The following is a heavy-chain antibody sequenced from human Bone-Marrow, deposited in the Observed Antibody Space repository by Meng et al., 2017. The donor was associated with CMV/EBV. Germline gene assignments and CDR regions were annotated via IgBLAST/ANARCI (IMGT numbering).Heavy chain of an antibody. Sequence: GESLKISCAASGFTFSSYSMNWVRQAPGKGLEWVSYISSSSSTIYYADSVKGRFTISRDNAKNSLYLQMNSLRAEDTAVYYCARGGDFWSGYYNDAFDIWGQGTMVTVSS. D-gene: IGHD3-3*01. CDR1: GFTFSSYS. V-gene: IGHV3-48*04. CDR2: ISSSSSTI. J-gene: IGHJ3*02. CDR3: ARGGDFWSGYYNDAFDI.